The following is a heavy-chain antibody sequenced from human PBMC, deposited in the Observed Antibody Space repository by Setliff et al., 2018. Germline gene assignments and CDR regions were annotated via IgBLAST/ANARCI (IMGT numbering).Heavy chain of an antibody. CDR1: GFTFSSYS. D-gene: IGHD6-19*01. J-gene: IGHJ4*02. CDR3: TTGYISGYYIGH. CDR2: IKGQTDGGTT. V-gene: IGHV3-15*01. Sequence: GGSLRLSCAASGFTFSSYSMNWVRQAPGKGLEWVGRIKGQTDGGTTDYAAPVKGRFSISRDDSKNTVYLQMNSLKTEDTAVYYCTTGYISGYYIGHWGLGTLVTVS.